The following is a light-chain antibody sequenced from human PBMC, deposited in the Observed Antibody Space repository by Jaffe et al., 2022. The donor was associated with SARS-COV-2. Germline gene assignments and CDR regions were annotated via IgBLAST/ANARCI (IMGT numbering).Light chain of an antibody. CDR1: QSLLHSNGYNY. J-gene: IGKJ1*01. Sequence: DIVMTQSPLSLPVTPGEPASISCRSSQSLLHSNGYNYLDWYVQKPGQSPQLLIYLGSNRASGVPDRFSVSGSGTDFALKISGVEAEDVGVYYCMQALQTPWTFGQGTKVEIK. CDR3: MQALQTPWT. CDR2: LGS. V-gene: IGKV2-28*01.